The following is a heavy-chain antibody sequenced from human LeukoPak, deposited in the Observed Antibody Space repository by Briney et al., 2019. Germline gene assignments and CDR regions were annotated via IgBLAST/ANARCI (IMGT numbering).Heavy chain of an antibody. CDR3: AKRGVVIRVILVGLYKEAYYFES. CDR1: GITLNNYG. J-gene: IGHJ4*02. V-gene: IGHV3-23*01. D-gene: IGHD3-22*01. Sequence: GGSLRLSCAVSGITLNNYGMTWVRQAPGKGLEWVAGISDSGGSTKYADSVKGRFTISRDNPKNTLYLQMNSLRAEDTAVYFCAKRGVVIRVILVGLYKEAYYFESWGQGALVTVSS. CDR2: ISDSGGST.